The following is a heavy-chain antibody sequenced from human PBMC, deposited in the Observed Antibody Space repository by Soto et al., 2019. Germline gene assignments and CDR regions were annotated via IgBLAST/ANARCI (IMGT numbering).Heavy chain of an antibody. CDR3: ARDPVVPAALPPYYYYYYGMDV. V-gene: IGHV1-69*01. CDR2: IIPIFGTA. Sequence: VSCKASGGTFSSYAIRWVRQAPGQGLEWMGGIIPIFGTANYAQKFQGRVTITADESTSTAYMELSSLRSEDTAVYYCARDPVVPAALPPYYYYYYGMDVWGQGTTVTVSS. CDR1: GGTFSSYA. D-gene: IGHD2-2*01. J-gene: IGHJ6*02.